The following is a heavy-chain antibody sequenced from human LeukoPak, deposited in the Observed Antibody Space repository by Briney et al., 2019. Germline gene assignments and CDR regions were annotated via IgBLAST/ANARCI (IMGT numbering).Heavy chain of an antibody. V-gene: IGHV1-18*01. Sequence: ASVKVSCKASGYTFTSYGISWVRQAPGQGLEWMGWISAYNGNTNYAQQLQGRVTMTTDTSTSTAYMELRSLRSDDTAVYYCARPSYYYDSSGYPALDAFDIWGQGTMVTVSS. CDR1: GYTFTSYG. CDR3: ARPSYYYDSSGYPALDAFDI. J-gene: IGHJ3*02. D-gene: IGHD3-22*01. CDR2: ISAYNGNT.